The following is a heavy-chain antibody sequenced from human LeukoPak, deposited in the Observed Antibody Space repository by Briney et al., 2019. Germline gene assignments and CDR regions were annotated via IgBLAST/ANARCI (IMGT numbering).Heavy chain of an antibody. D-gene: IGHD1-26*01. CDR2: IKSDGSST. Sequence: GGSLRLSCAASGFTFSSYWMHWVRQAPGKGLAWVSRIKSDGSSTSYADSVKGRFTISRDNTKNTLYLQMNSLRAEDTAMYYCARRGAATDAFDIWGQGTMVTVSS. CDR1: GFTFSSYW. CDR3: ARRGAATDAFDI. V-gene: IGHV3-74*01. J-gene: IGHJ3*02.